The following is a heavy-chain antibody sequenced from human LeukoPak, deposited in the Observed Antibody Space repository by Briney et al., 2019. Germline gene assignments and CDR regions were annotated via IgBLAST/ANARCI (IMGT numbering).Heavy chain of an antibody. CDR1: GGSDRSYH. Sequence: SETLSLTCTVSGGSDRSYHWSWIRQSPGEGLEWIAYIHNSGGTRYNPSLQSRVTISVDTSKNQFSLKLRSVTAADTAVYYCVRDWEGFNFDIWGQGTMVTVSS. CDR3: VRDWEGFNFDI. D-gene: IGHD1-26*01. V-gene: IGHV4-59*02. J-gene: IGHJ3*02. CDR2: IHNSGGT.